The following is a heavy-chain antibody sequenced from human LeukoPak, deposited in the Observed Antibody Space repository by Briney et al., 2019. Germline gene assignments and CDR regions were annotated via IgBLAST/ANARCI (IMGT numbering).Heavy chain of an antibody. CDR2: IKPSGGST. J-gene: IGHJ6*04. CDR1: GYTFTSYY. D-gene: IGHD2-15*01. Sequence: ASVKVSCKESGYTFTSYYMNWVRQAPGQGLEWMGIIKPSGGSTNYAQKFQGRVTMTRDTSTSTVYMELSSLRSEDTAVYYCARDRSAAPTYYYYGMDVWGKGTTVTVSS. V-gene: IGHV1-46*01. CDR3: ARDRSAAPTYYYYGMDV.